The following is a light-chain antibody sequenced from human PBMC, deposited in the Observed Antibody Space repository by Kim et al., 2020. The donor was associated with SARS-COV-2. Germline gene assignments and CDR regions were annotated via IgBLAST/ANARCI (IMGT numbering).Light chain of an antibody. V-gene: IGLV1-44*01. CDR2: TDD. CDR3: ATWDDSLDVWM. Sequence: GQRVNISCSGSSSNSGSNTVNWYQQVPGTAPQLLIDTDDRRPSGVSDRVSCSKSGTSASLAISALRSEDEAAYYCATWDDSLDVWMFGGGTKVTVL. CDR1: SSNSGSNT. J-gene: IGLJ3*02.